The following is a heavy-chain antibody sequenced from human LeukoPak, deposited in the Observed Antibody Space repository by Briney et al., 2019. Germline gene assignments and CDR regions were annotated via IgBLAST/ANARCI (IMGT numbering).Heavy chain of an antibody. V-gene: IGHV1-2*02. CDR3: ARFEIAAAGC. CDR2: INPNSGGT. J-gene: IGHJ4*02. CDR1: GYTFTGYC. Sequence: ASVKVSCKASGYTFTGYCMHWVRQAPGQGLEWMGWINPNSGGTNYAQKFQGRVTMTRDTSISTAYMELSRLRSDDTAVYYCARFEIAAAGCWGQGTLVTVSS. D-gene: IGHD6-13*01.